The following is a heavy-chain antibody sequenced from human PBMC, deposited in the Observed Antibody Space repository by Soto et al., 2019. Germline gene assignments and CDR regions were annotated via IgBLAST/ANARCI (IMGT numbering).Heavy chain of an antibody. J-gene: IGHJ2*01. Sequence: QLQLQESGPGRVKPSETLSLTCTVSGDSIGKSKYYWGWVRQAPGKGLEWIGSVFYNGNTYYKPYLASRVFMAVDTSNNQFSLRVTSVTASDSGVYFCAKHPYMPLVTPFWYFDLWGRGTQVTVSS. V-gene: IGHV4-39*01. CDR1: GDSIGKSKYY. CDR3: AKHPYMPLVTPFWYFDL. CDR2: VFYNGNT. D-gene: IGHD2-2*01.